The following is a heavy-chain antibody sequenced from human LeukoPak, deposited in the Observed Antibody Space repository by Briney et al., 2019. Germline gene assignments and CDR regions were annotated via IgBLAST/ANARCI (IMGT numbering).Heavy chain of an antibody. J-gene: IGHJ3*02. V-gene: IGHV3-15*01. D-gene: IGHD3-16*01. Sequence: SGGSLRLSCAASGFTFSNAWMSWVRQAPGKGLEWVGRIKSKTDGGTTDYAAPVKGRFTISRDDSKNTLYLQMNSLKTEDTAVYYCTTEIMITFGGVWGAFDIWGQGTMVTVSS. CDR2: IKSKTDGGTT. CDR1: GFTFSNAW. CDR3: TTEIMITFGGVWGAFDI.